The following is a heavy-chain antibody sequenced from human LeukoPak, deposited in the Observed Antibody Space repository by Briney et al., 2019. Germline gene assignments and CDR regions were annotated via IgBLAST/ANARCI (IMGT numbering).Heavy chain of an antibody. D-gene: IGHD2-8*02. Sequence: GGSLRLSCAASGFTFDDYAMHWVRPAPGKGLEWVSGISWNSVTIVYADSVKGRFTISRDNAKNSLYLQMNSLRAEDMALYYCAKDEFVASDFTGAFDIWGQGTMVTVSS. J-gene: IGHJ3*02. CDR1: GFTFDDYA. CDR2: ISWNSVTI. CDR3: AKDEFVASDFTGAFDI. V-gene: IGHV3-9*03.